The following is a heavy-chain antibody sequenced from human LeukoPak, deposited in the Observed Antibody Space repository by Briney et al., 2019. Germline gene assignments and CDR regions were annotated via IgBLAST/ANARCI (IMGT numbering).Heavy chain of an antibody. Sequence: ASVKVSCKASGYTFTGYYIHWVRQAPAQGLEWMGWINPNSGGTNYAQKFQDWVTMTRDTSISTTYMELSRLKSDDTAVYYCARVIGYCSGGNCYNDAFDIWGQGTMVTVSS. CDR1: GYTFTGYY. V-gene: IGHV1-2*04. CDR3: ARVIGYCSGGNCYNDAFDI. D-gene: IGHD2-15*01. CDR2: INPNSGGT. J-gene: IGHJ3*02.